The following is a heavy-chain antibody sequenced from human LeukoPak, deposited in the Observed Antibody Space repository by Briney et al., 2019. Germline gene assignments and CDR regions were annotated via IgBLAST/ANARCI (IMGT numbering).Heavy chain of an antibody. CDR1: GGSIRNHY. CDR2: IYYTGST. CDR3: ARDHTPGPGGVWSDP. Sequence: SETLSLTCSVSGGSIRNHYWSWIRQPPGKGLEWIGFIYYTGSTDYNPSLKSRVTISVDTSKNRFSLKLSSVTPADTAVYFCARDHTPGPGGVWSDPWGQGTLVTVSS. J-gene: IGHJ5*02. D-gene: IGHD3-16*01. V-gene: IGHV4-59*11.